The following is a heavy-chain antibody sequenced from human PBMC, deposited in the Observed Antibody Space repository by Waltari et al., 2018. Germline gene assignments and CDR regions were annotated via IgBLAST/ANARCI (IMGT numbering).Heavy chain of an antibody. CDR2: IYSSGRT. J-gene: IGHJ4*02. D-gene: IGHD1-26*01. CDR3: ATDPSIPGSSDDF. V-gene: IGHV4-39*07. Sequence: QLRLQESGPGLVKPSETLSLTCTVSGVSLNSGTHPWRWIRQPPGKGLEWIGNIYSSGRTYYNPSLLSRLTISLDTAKNQFSLKLTSVTVADTAVYYCATDPSIPGSSDDFWGQGALVTVSS. CDR1: GVSLNSGTHP.